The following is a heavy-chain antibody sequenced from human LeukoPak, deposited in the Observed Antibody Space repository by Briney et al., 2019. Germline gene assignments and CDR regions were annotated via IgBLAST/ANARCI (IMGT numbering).Heavy chain of an antibody. J-gene: IGHJ3*02. Sequence: SETLSLTCAVYGGSFSGYYWSWIRQPPGKGLERIGEINHSGSTNYNPSLKSRVTTSVDTSKNQFSLKLSSVTAADTAVYYCARVGPSAFDIWGQGTMVTVSS. V-gene: IGHV4-34*01. CDR3: ARVGPSAFDI. CDR2: INHSGST. CDR1: GGSFSGYY.